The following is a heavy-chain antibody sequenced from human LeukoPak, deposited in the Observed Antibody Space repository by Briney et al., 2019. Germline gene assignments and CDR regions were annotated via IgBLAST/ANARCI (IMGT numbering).Heavy chain of an antibody. Sequence: SETLSLTCTVSGGSINSYYWSWIRQPPGKGLEWIGNIYYTGNTNYNPSLKNRVSISLDTSRNQFFLNLSSVTAGDTGVYYCERSFGSKNAFDVWGQGTVVTVSS. CDR3: ERSFGSKNAFDV. CDR2: IYYTGNT. J-gene: IGHJ3*01. CDR1: GGSINSYY. D-gene: IGHD3-3*01. V-gene: IGHV4-59*08.